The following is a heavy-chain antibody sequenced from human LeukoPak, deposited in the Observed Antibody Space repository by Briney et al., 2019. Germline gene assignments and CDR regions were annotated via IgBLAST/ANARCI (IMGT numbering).Heavy chain of an antibody. CDR1: GGTFSSYA. CDR2: IIPIFGTA. CDR3: AKEGASIAARPAAFDI. Sequence: SVKVSCKASGGTFSSYAISWVRQAPGQGLEWMGGIIPIFGTANYAQKFQGRVTITTDESTSTAYMELSSLRSEDTAVYYCAKEGASIAARPAAFDIWGQGTMVTVSS. V-gene: IGHV1-69*05. J-gene: IGHJ3*02. D-gene: IGHD6-6*01.